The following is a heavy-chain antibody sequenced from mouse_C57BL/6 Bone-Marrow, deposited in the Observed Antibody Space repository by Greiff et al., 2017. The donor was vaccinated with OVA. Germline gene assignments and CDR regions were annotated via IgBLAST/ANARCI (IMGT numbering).Heavy chain of an antibody. Sequence: EVMLVESGGGLVQPKGSLKPSCAASGFSFNTYAMNWVRQAPGKGLEWVARIRSKSNNYATYYADSVKDRFTISRDDSESMLYLQMNNLKTEDTAMYYCVRQNYGSSYDYAMDYWGQGTSVTVSS. CDR1: GFSFNTYA. CDR3: VRQNYGSSYDYAMDY. J-gene: IGHJ4*01. D-gene: IGHD1-1*01. CDR2: IRSKSNNYAT. V-gene: IGHV10-1*01.